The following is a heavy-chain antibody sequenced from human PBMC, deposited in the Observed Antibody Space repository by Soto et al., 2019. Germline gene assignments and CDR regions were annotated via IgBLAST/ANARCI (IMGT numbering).Heavy chain of an antibody. CDR1: GGTFNRYA. CDR3: ARGANYDSGGYYFFF. Sequence: KVSCKASGGTFNRYALSWVRQAPGQGPEWMGGIVPIFGTANYAQKFQGRVTITADESTSTAYIELSSLRSEDTAVYYCARGANYDSGGYYFFFWGQGTRVTVSS. J-gene: IGHJ4*02. V-gene: IGHV1-69*01. D-gene: IGHD3-22*01. CDR2: IVPIFGTA.